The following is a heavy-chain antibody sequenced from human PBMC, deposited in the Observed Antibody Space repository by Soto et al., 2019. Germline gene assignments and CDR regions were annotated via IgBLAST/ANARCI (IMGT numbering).Heavy chain of an antibody. CDR2: IYYSGST. D-gene: IGHD2-15*01. V-gene: IGHV4-31*03. CDR1: GGSISSCCYY. CDR3: ARESGYCSGGSCYSAVAFDI. Sequence: SETLSLTFTVSGGSISSCCYYWSWIRQHPGKGLEWIGYIYYSGSTYYNPSLKSRVTISVDTSKNQFSLKLSSVTAADTAVYYCARESGYCSGGSCYSAVAFDIWGQGTMVTVSS. J-gene: IGHJ3*02.